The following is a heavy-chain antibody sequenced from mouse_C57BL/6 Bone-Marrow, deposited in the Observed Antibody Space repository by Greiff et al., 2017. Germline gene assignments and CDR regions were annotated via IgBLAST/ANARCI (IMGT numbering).Heavy chain of an antibody. J-gene: IGHJ4*01. V-gene: IGHV1-81*01. CDR1: GYTFTSYG. D-gene: IGHD2-5*01. CDR3: ARERAYYSNQYAMDY. CDR2: IYPRSGNT. Sequence: VQVVESGAELARPGASVKLSCKASGYTFTSYGISWVKQRTGQGLEWIGEIYPRSGNTYYNEKFKGKATLPADKSSSTAYMELRSLTSEDSAVYFCARERAYYSNQYAMDYGGQGTSVTVSS.